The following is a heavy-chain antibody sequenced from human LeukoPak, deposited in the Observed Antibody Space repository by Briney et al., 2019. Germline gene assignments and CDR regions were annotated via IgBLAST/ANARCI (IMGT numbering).Heavy chain of an antibody. CDR1: GFSLSTSGVG. J-gene: IGHJ4*02. Sequence: SGLTLVKPTQTLTLTCAFSGFSLSTSGVGVGWIRQPPGKALEWLAMIYWDDDERYSPSLESRLTITKDTSKNQVVLTMTNMDTVDTATYYCAHRPHYGDSDYFDYWGQGTLVTVSS. D-gene: IGHD4-17*01. V-gene: IGHV2-5*02. CDR2: IYWDDDE. CDR3: AHRPHYGDSDYFDY.